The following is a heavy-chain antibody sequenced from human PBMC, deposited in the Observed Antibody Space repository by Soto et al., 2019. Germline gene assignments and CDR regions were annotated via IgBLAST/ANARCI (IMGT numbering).Heavy chain of an antibody. J-gene: IGHJ3*02. CDR2: VSAYNDNI. D-gene: IGHD3-22*01. CDR3: ARGNYYDRRGYFSALDI. Sequence: QVLLVQSGGEVKKPGASVKVSCKASGYTFSSYGINWVRQAPGQGLEWLGWVSAYNDNIDYAQTFQGRVTMTTDKSTNTAYMELRSLRSDDTAVYYCARGNYYDRRGYFSALDIWGQVTMVTVSS. CDR1: GYTFSSYG. V-gene: IGHV1-18*01.